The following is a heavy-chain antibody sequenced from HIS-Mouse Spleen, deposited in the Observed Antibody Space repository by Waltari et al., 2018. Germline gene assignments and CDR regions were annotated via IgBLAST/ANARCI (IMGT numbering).Heavy chain of an antibody. CDR2: INSDGSST. CDR1: GYTFSSYW. D-gene: IGHD1-7*01. Sequence: EVQLVESGGGLVQPGGSLRLSCAASGYTFSSYWMPGVRQAPGKGLGWVSRINSDGSSTSYADSVKGRFTISRDNAKNTLYLQMNSLRAEDTAVYYCARDEAGTTAFDIWGQGTMVTVSS. J-gene: IGHJ3*02. CDR3: ARDEAGTTAFDI. V-gene: IGHV3-74*01.